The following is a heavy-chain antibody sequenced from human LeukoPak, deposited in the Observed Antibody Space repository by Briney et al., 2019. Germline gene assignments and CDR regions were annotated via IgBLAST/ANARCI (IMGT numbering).Heavy chain of an antibody. Sequence: GGSLRLSCAASGFTVSTNYMSWVRQTPGKGLEWVSVIYGGGSTYYADSVKGRFTISRDNSKNTLYLQMNSLRAEDTAVYYCARAPGLLRYAFDFWGQGTMVTVSS. CDR1: GFTVSTNY. J-gene: IGHJ3*01. D-gene: IGHD3-22*01. CDR2: IYGGGST. V-gene: IGHV3-53*01. CDR3: ARAPGLLRYAFDF.